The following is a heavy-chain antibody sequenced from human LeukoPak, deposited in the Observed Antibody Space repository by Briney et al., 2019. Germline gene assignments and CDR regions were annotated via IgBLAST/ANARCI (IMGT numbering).Heavy chain of an antibody. V-gene: IGHV3-23*01. J-gene: IGHJ4*02. CDR3: AKGSYRANLRYFDWLSRAYFDY. CDR2: ISGSGGST. Sequence: PGGSLRLSCAASGFTFSSYAMSWVRQAPGKGLEWVSAISGSGGSTYYADSVKGRFTIPRDNSKNTLYLQMNSLRAEDTAVYYCAKGSYRANLRYFDWLSRAYFDYWGQGTLVTVSS. D-gene: IGHD3-9*01. CDR1: GFTFSSYA.